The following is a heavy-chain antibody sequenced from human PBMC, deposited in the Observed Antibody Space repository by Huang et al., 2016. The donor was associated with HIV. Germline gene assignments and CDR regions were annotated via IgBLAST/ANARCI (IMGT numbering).Heavy chain of an antibody. V-gene: IGHV1-8*01. Sequence: QIQLAQSGAEVKKPGASVKVSCKASGYTFTNYDINWVRPAFGKGVEWMGWMNPKSGNGGYTKKFQGRVAILRNSSINTSYLEVTSLTSEDTAVYYCARGFGINYNHEAFDVWGQGTMVTVSS. CDR1: GYTFTNYD. J-gene: IGHJ3*01. D-gene: IGHD3-10*01. CDR3: ARGFGINYNHEAFDV. CDR2: MNPKSGNG.